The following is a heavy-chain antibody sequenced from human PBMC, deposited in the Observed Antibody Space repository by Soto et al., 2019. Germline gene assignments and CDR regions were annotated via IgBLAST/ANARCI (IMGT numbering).Heavy chain of an antibody. J-gene: IGHJ6*02. CDR2: VYWDDDK. D-gene: IGHD3-10*01. V-gene: IGHV2-5*02. CDR3: ARVTMVRGVLEGMDV. CDR1: GFSLSTSGVG. Sequence: QITLKESGPTLVKPTQTLTLTCTFSGFSLSTSGVGVGWIRQPPGKALEWLALVYWDDDKRYSPSLKSRLTITRDTSKNQVVLTMTNMVPVDTATYYCARVTMVRGVLEGMDVWGQGTTVTVSS.